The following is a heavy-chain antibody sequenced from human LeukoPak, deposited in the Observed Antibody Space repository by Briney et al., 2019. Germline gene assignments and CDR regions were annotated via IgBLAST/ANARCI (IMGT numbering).Heavy chain of an antibody. CDR2: ISSSSSYI. D-gene: IGHD6-13*01. V-gene: IGHV3-11*06. Sequence: PGGSLRLSCAASGFTFSDYYMSWIRQAPGKGLEWVSSISSSSSYIYYADSVKGRFTISRDNAKNSLYLQMNSLRAEDTAVYYCARDLGYSSSWTRWFDPWGQGTLVTVSS. J-gene: IGHJ5*02. CDR1: GFTFSDYY. CDR3: ARDLGYSSSWTRWFDP.